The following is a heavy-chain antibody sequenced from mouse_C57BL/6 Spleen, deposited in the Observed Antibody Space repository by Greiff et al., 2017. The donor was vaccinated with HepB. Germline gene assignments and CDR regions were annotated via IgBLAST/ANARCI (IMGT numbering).Heavy chain of an antibody. V-gene: IGHV1-43*01. Sequence: EVKLVESGPELVKPGASVKISCKASGYSFTGYYMHWVKQSSEKSLEWIGEINPSTGGTSYNQKFKGKATLTVDKSSSTAYMQLKSLTSEDSAVYYCARLSYYAMDYWGQGTSVTVSS. CDR3: ARLSYYAMDY. CDR1: GYSFTGYY. J-gene: IGHJ4*01. CDR2: INPSTGGT.